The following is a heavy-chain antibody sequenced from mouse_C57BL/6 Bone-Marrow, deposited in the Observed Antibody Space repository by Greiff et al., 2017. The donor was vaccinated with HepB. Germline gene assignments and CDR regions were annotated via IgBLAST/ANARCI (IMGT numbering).Heavy chain of an antibody. D-gene: IGHD1-1*01. V-gene: IGHV1-64*01. J-gene: IGHJ3*01. CDR1: GYTFTSYW. CDR3: ARPSSYSFAY. Sequence: QVQLQQPGAELVKHGASVKLSCKASGYTFTSYWMHWVKQRPGQGLEWIGMIHPNSGSTNYNEKFKSKATLTVDKSSSTAYMQLSSLTSEDSAVYYCARPSSYSFAYWGQGTLVTVSA. CDR2: IHPNSGST.